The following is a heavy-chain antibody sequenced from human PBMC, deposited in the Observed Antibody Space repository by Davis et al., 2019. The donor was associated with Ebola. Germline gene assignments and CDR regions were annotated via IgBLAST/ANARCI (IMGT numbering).Heavy chain of an antibody. CDR3: TSHMITFGGVTAKEDY. CDR2: IRSKANSYAT. V-gene: IGHV3-73*01. D-gene: IGHD3-16*01. J-gene: IGHJ4*02. CDR1: GFTFSGSA. Sequence: GGSLRLSCAASGFTFSGSAMHWVRQASGKGLEWVGRIRSKANSYATAYAASVKGGFTISRDDSKNTAYLQMNSLKTEDTAVYYCTSHMITFGGVTAKEDYWGQGTLVTVSS.